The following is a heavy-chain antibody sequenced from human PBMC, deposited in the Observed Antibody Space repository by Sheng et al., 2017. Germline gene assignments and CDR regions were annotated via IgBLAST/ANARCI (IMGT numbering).Heavy chain of an antibody. CDR2: INHSGST. D-gene: IGHD6-6*01. CDR3: ARRPDSSSSDWFDP. CDR1: GGSFSGYY. Sequence: QVQLQQWGAGLLKPSETLSLTCAVYGGSFSGYYWSWIRQPPGKGLEWIGEINHSGSTNYNPSLKSRVTISVDTSKNQFSLKLSSVTAADTAVYYCARRPDSSSSDWFDPWGQGTLVTVSS. V-gene: IGHV4-34*01. J-gene: IGHJ5*02.